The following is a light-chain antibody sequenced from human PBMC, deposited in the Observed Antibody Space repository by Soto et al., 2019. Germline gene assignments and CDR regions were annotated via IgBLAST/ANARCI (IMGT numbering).Light chain of an antibody. J-gene: IGLJ1*01. CDR2: EVK. V-gene: IGLV2-18*02. CDR3: SSYTTSSTYV. Sequence: QSVLTQPPSVSGSPGQSVTISCSGTSSDVAFYNRVSWYQQPPDTAPKLIIYEVKSRPSGVPDRFSGSKSGNTASLTISGLQAEDEADYYCSSYTTSSTYVFGTGTKVTVL. CDR1: SSDVAFYNR.